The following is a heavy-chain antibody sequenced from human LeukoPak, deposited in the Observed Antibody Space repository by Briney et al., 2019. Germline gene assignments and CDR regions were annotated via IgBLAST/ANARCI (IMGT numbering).Heavy chain of an antibody. CDR2: MNPNSGDT. V-gene: IGHV1-8*01. J-gene: IGHJ4*02. D-gene: IGHD3-16*01. Sequence: ASVKVSCKASGYTFTNYDINWVRQAAGQGPEWMGWMNPNSGDTDYEEKFRGRVTMTRDTSMNTAYMELSSLRSDDTAVYYCTRSGFGGGVHFDYWGQGTPVTVSS. CDR3: TRSGFGGGVHFDY. CDR1: GYTFTNYD.